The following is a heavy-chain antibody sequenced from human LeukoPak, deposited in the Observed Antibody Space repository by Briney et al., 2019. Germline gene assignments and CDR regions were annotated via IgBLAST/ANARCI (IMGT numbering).Heavy chain of an antibody. CDR2: INPNSGGT. CDR3: ARIYDSSGYYYRGIDY. V-gene: IGHV1-2*06. Sequence: ASVKVSCKASGYTFTGYYMHWVRQAPGQGLEWMGRINPNSGGTNYAQKFQGRVTMTRDTSISTAYMELSRLRSDDTAVCYCARIYDSSGYYYRGIDYWGQGTLVTVSS. D-gene: IGHD3-22*01. J-gene: IGHJ4*02. CDR1: GYTFTGYY.